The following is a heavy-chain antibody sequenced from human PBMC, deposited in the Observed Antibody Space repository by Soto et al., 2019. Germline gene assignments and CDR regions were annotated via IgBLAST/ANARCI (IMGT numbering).Heavy chain of an antibody. CDR1: GYTFTSYG. CDR3: ARDRYCSGGSCWDDAFDI. V-gene: IGHV1-18*01. D-gene: IGHD2-15*01. J-gene: IGHJ3*02. CDR2: ISAYNGNT. Sequence: QVQLVQSGAEVKKPGASVKVSCKASGYTFTSYGISWVRQAPGQGLEWLGWISAYNGNTNYAQKLQGRVTMTTDTSTSTAYMELRSLRSDDTAVYYCARDRYCSGGSCWDDAFDIWGQGTMVTVSP.